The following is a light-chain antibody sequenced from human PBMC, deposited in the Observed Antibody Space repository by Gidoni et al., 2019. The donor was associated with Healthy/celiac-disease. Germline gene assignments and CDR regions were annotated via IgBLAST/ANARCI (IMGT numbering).Light chain of an antibody. CDR3: QQYGSSPTWT. J-gene: IGKJ1*01. V-gene: IGKV3-20*01. CDR1: QSVSSSY. CDR2: GAS. Sequence: EIVLTQSPGTLSLSPGERATLYCRASQSVSSSYLAWYQQKPGQAPRLLIYGASSRATGIPDRFSGSGSGTDFTLTISRLESEDCAVYYCQQYGSSPTWTFGQGTKVEIK.